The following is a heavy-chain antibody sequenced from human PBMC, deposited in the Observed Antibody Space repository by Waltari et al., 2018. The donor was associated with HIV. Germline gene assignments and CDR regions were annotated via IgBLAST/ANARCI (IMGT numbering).Heavy chain of an antibody. CDR3: ARDRYSGSYEGGLRY. CDR2: ISSSSSYI. D-gene: IGHD1-26*01. CDR1: GFTFGSFS. Sequence: EVQLVESGGGLVKPGGSLRLSCAASGFTFGSFSLTWVRQAPGKGLEWVSSISSSSSYIYYADSVKGRFTISRDNAKNSLYLQMNSLRAEDTAVYYCARDRYSGSYEGGLRYWGQGTRVTVSS. J-gene: IGHJ4*02. V-gene: IGHV3-21*01.